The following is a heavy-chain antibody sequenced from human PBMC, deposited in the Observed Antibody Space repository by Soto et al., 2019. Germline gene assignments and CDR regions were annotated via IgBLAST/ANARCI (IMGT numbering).Heavy chain of an antibody. CDR2: IYYSGST. V-gene: IGHV4-59*01. J-gene: IGHJ6*02. CDR1: GGSISSYY. CDR3: ARDGEDYGMDV. Sequence: QVQLQESGPGLVKPSETLSLTCTVSGGSISSYYWSWIRQPPGKGLEWIGYIYYSGSTNYNPSLKSRVTISVDTSKNQFSLKLSSVTAADTAVYYCARDGEDYGMDVWGQGTTVTVSS. D-gene: IGHD2-21*01.